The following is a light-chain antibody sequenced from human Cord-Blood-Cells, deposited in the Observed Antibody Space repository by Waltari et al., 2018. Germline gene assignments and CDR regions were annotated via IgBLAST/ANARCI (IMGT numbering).Light chain of an antibody. Sequence: QSVLTQPPSVSGAPGQRVTISCTGSSSNIGAGYDVHWYQQLPGTAPKLPICGNSNRPSGVPGRFSGSKSGISASLAITGLQAEDEADYYCQSYDNSLSGWVFGGGTKLTVL. CDR1: SSNIGAGYD. CDR3: QSYDNSLSGWV. CDR2: GNS. V-gene: IGLV1-40*01. J-gene: IGLJ3*02.